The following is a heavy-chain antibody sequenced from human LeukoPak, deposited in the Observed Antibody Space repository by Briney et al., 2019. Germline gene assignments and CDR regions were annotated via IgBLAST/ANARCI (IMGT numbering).Heavy chain of an antibody. CDR1: GFTFSSYS. J-gene: IGHJ4*02. Sequence: GGSLRLSCAASGFTFSSYSMNWVRQAPGKGLEWVSYISGSSRTIYYADSVKGRFTISRDNAKNSLHLQMNSLKDEDTAVYYCAREIGYYDTSGYSDWGQGTLVTVSS. CDR3: AREIGYYDTSGYSD. D-gene: IGHD3-22*01. V-gene: IGHV3-48*02. CDR2: ISGSSRTI.